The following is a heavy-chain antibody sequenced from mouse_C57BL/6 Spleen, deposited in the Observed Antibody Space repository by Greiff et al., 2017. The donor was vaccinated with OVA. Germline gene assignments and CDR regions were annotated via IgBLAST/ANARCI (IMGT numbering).Heavy chain of an antibody. CDR3: ARNWDGDWYFDV. J-gene: IGHJ1*03. V-gene: IGHV5-17*01. CDR1: GFTFSDYG. CDR2: ISSGSSTI. D-gene: IGHD4-1*01. Sequence: DVKLQESGGGLVKPGGSLKLSCAASGFTFSDYGMHWVRQAPEKGLEWVAYISSGSSTIYYADTVKGRFTISRDNAKNTLFLQMTSLRSEDTAMYYCARNWDGDWYFDVWGTGTTVTVSS.